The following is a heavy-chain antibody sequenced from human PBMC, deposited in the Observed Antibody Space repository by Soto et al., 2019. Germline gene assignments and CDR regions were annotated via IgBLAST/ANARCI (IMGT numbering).Heavy chain of an antibody. CDR1: GFPFYNYA. D-gene: IGHD2-15*01. Sequence: GGSLRLSCAASGFPFYNYAMSWVRQAPGKGLEWVSAISGSGGNTYFADSMEGRFTISRDNSKNTLYLQMNSLRAEDTAVYYCARVPRYCSGGSCYAGYFDSWGQGALVTVSS. CDR2: ISGSGGNT. J-gene: IGHJ4*02. V-gene: IGHV3-23*01. CDR3: ARVPRYCSGGSCYAGYFDS.